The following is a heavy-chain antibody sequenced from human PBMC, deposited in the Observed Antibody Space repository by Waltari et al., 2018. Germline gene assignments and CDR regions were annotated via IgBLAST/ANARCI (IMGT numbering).Heavy chain of an antibody. D-gene: IGHD6-19*01. J-gene: IGHJ4*02. Sequence: QVQLVESGGGVVQPGGSLRLSCAASGFTFSSYGMHWVRQAPGKGLEWVAFIRYDGSNKYYADSVKGRVTISRDNSKNTLYLQMNSLRAEDTAVYYCAKGQQWLVLYYFDYWGQGTLVTVSS. CDR1: GFTFSSYG. CDR2: IRYDGSNK. V-gene: IGHV3-30*02. CDR3: AKGQQWLVLYYFDY.